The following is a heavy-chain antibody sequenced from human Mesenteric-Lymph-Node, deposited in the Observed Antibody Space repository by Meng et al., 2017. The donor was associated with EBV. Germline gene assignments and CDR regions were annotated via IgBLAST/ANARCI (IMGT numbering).Heavy chain of an antibody. Sequence: QVRRVLFVPEVKKPWASVTVSCKAFGYTFASYGISWVRQAPGQGLEWMGWISVFNGDTNYAQNFQGRLTLTTDTSTATAYMELRSLRSDDTAVYYCVRSRRLFDWLPVQPSWGQGTLVTASS. CDR2: ISVFNGDT. J-gene: IGHJ5*02. CDR3: VRSRRLFDWLPVQPS. V-gene: IGHV1-18*01. CDR1: GYTFASYG. D-gene: IGHD3-9*01.